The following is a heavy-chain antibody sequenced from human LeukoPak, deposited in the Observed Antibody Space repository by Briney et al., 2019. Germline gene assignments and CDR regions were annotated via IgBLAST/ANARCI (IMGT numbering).Heavy chain of an antibody. Sequence: GGSLRLSCAASGFTVITNDMTWVRQPPGKGLECVSVLYSDGNTKYADSVQGRFTISRDNSKNTLYLEMNSLSPDDTAVYYCARGVEPLAANTLAYWGQGTLVTVSS. CDR3: ARGVEPLAANTLAY. CDR1: GFTVITND. V-gene: IGHV3-53*01. D-gene: IGHD1-14*01. CDR2: LYSDGNT. J-gene: IGHJ4*02.